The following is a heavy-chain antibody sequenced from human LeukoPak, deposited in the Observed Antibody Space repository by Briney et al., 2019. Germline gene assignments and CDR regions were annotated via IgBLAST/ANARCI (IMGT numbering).Heavy chain of an antibody. Sequence: SETLSLTCTVSGGSISSYYWSWIRQPPGKGLEWSGYIYYSGSTNYNPSLKSRVTRSVQTSKTQSSLKLSSVTAADTAVYYCARAIDKDYGDYLDYWGQGTLVTVSS. CDR2: IYYSGST. J-gene: IGHJ4*02. CDR1: GGSISSYY. CDR3: ARAIDKDYGDYLDY. V-gene: IGHV4-59*01. D-gene: IGHD4-17*01.